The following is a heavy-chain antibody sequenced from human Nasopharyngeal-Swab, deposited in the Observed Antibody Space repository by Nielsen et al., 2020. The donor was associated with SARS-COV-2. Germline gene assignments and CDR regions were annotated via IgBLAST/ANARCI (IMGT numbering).Heavy chain of an antibody. D-gene: IGHD3-16*01. Sequence: GGSLRLSCAVSGFTFNNYGMHWVRQAPGKGLEWVALLSYEGSLKYYADSVKGRFTISRDSSKNTVYLQMNSLRPEDTAVYYCARRRPILHLGEFSSSFDSWGQGTLVTVSS. J-gene: IGHJ4*02. CDR2: LSYEGSLK. CDR1: GFTFNNYG. CDR3: ARRRPILHLGEFSSSFDS. V-gene: IGHV3-30*03.